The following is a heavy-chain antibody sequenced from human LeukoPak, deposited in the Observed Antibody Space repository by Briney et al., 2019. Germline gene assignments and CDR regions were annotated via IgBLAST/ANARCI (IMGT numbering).Heavy chain of an antibody. CDR1: GGSISSYY. J-gene: IGHJ3*02. V-gene: IGHV4-59*12. Sequence: PSETLSLTCTVSGGSISSYYWSWIRQPPGKGLEWIGYIYYSGSTNYNPSLKSRVTMSVDTSKNQFSLKLSSVTAADTAVYYCARSRLEWFDHDAFDIWGQGTMVTVSS. CDR3: ARSRLEWFDHDAFDI. D-gene: IGHD3-3*01. CDR2: IYYSGST.